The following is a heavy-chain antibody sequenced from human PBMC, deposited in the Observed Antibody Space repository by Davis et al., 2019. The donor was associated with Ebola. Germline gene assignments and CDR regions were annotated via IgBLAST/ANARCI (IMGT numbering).Heavy chain of an antibody. CDR3: AREIEYGDYDHNWFDP. CDR1: GGSISSGGYY. CDR2: IYYSGST. V-gene: IGHV4-31*03. D-gene: IGHD4-17*01. Sequence: PSETLSLTCTVSGGSISSGGYYWSWIRQHPGKGLEWIGYIYYSGSTYYNPSLKSRVTISVDTSKNQFSLKLSSVTAADTAVYYCAREIEYGDYDHNWFDPWGQGTLVTVSS. J-gene: IGHJ5*02.